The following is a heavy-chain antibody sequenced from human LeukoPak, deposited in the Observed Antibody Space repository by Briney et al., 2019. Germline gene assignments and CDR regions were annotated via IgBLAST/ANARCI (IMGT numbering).Heavy chain of an antibody. D-gene: IGHD7-27*01. CDR3: ARDLRTGRYFDY. Sequence: PGRSLRLSCAASGFTFSSYVTHWVRQAPGKGLEWVAAIWYDATNKYYADSVKGRFTISRDNSKNTLYLQMNSLRAEDTSVYYCARDLRTGRYFDYWGQGTLVTVSS. J-gene: IGHJ4*02. CDR1: GFTFSSYV. CDR2: IWYDATNK. V-gene: IGHV3-33*01.